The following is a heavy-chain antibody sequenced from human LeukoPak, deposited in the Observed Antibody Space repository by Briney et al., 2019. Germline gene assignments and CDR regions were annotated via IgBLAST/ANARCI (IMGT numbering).Heavy chain of an antibody. Sequence: GGSLRLSCAASGFTFSSYAMSWVRQAPGKGLEWVSGISTGGASTYYADSVKGRFTISRDNSKNTLYLQMSSLGAADTAVYYCAKDRLGYSGARGFDWWGQGTLVTFSS. CDR3: AKDRLGYSGARGFDW. D-gene: IGHD5-12*01. V-gene: IGHV3-23*01. J-gene: IGHJ4*02. CDR2: ISTGGAST. CDR1: GFTFSSYA.